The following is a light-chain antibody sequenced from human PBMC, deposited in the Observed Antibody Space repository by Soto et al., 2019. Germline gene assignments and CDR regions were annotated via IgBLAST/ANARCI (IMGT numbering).Light chain of an antibody. V-gene: IGKV3-15*01. J-gene: IGKJ5*01. Sequence: ETAMTQSPAALSVPPGERATLSCRASQSISTHLAWYQQKPGQTPRLLIYGTSTRASDIPARISSSGSGTDFTLTISSLQSEDFAVYYCQQYNNWPITFGQGTRLDIK. CDR1: QSISTH. CDR2: GTS. CDR3: QQYNNWPIT.